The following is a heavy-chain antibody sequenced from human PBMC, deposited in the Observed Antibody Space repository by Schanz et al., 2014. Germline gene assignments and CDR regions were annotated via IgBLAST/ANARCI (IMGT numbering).Heavy chain of an antibody. CDR3: ARDPGGTKTHGL. J-gene: IGHJ4*02. D-gene: IGHD2-15*01. CDR2: ISGRGDST. CDR1: GFSFSTYA. Sequence: EVQLVESGGGLAQPGGSLRLSCAASGFSFSTYAMNWVRQAPGKGLEWVSLISGRGDSTHYADSVKGRFTISRDNSRKTLSLQMNSLRAEDTAVYYCARDPGGTKTHGLWGQGTLVTVSS. V-gene: IGHV3-23*04.